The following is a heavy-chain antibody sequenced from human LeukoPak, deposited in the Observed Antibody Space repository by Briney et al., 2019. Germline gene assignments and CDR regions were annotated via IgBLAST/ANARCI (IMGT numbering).Heavy chain of an antibody. D-gene: IGHD6-19*01. CDR3: AKMARLRYFDY. CDR1: GFTFDDYA. CDR2: ISWNSGSI. V-gene: IGHV3-9*01. Sequence: GRSLRLSCAASGFTFDDYAMHWVRQAPGKGLEWVSGISWNSGSIGYADSVKGRFTISRDNAKNSLYLQMNSLRAGDTALYYCAKMARLRYFDYWGQGTLVTVSS. J-gene: IGHJ4*02.